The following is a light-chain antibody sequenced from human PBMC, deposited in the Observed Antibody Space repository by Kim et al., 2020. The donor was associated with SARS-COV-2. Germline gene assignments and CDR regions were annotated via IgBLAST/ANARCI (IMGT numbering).Light chain of an antibody. CDR3: QQRSNWLWT. Sequence: EIVLTQSPATLSLSPGERATLSCRASQSTYLAWYQQKPGQAPRLLIYDASNRATGIPARFSGSGSGTDFTLTIGSLEPEDFAVYYCQQRSNWLWTFGQGTKVEIK. J-gene: IGKJ1*01. V-gene: IGKV3-11*01. CDR2: DAS. CDR1: QSTY.